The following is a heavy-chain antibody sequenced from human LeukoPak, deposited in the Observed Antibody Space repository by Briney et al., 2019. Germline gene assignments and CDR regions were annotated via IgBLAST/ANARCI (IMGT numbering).Heavy chain of an antibody. D-gene: IGHD6-13*01. J-gene: IGHJ4*02. Sequence: GASVKVSCKVSGYTLTELSMHWVRQAPGKGLEWMGGFDPEDGETIYAQKFQGRVTMTEDTSTDTAYMELSRLRSDDTAVYYCAREGSWDPFGNYFDYWGQGTLVTVSS. CDR2: FDPEDGET. CDR1: GYTLTELS. CDR3: AREGSWDPFGNYFDY. V-gene: IGHV1-24*01.